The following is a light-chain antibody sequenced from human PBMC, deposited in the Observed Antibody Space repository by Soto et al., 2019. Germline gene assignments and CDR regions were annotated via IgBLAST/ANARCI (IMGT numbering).Light chain of an antibody. CDR3: SSYGGRNNLL. J-gene: IGLJ2*01. V-gene: IGLV2-8*01. Sequence: QSALTQPPSASGSPGQSVTISCTGTSSDVGGYNYVSWYQQHPGKAPKVMIYEVSKRPSGVPDRFSGSKSGNTASLTVSGLQADDEADYYCSSYGGRNNLLFGGGTKVTVL. CDR2: EVS. CDR1: SSDVGGYNY.